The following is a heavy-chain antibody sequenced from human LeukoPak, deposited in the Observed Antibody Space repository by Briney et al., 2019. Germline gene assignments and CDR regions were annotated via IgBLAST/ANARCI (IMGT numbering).Heavy chain of an antibody. V-gene: IGHV1-69*01. CDR2: IIPIFGTA. J-gene: IGHJ4*02. D-gene: IGHD5-24*01. CDR3: ARSDVEMATIFPFDY. Sequence: SVKVSCKASGGTFSSYAISWVRQAPGQGLEWMGGIIPIFGTANYAQKFQGRVTITADESTSTAYMELSSLRSEDTAAYYCARSDVEMATIFPFDYWGQGTLVTVSS. CDR1: GGTFSSYA.